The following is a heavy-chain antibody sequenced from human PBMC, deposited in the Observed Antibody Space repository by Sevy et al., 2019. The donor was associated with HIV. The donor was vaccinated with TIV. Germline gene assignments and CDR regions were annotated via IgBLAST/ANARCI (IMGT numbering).Heavy chain of an antibody. V-gene: IGHV5-10-1*01. CDR1: GYSFTSYW. J-gene: IGHJ6*02. CDR2: IDPSDSYT. D-gene: IGHD1-26*01. Sequence: GESLKISCKGSGYSFTSYWISWARQMPGKGLEWMGKIDPSDSYTNYSPSFQGHVTISADKSISTAYLQWSSLKASDTAMYYCARPSFSRYYYYYGMDVWGQWTTVTVSS. CDR3: ARPSFSRYYYYYGMDV.